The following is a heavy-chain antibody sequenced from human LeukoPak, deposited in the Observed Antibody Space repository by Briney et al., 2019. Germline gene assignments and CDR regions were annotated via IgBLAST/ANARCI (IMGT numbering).Heavy chain of an antibody. Sequence: PGGSLRLSCAASGFTFSSYAISSVRQAPGKGLEWVSSIRGSSSSTYYADSVKGRFTISRDNSKNTLYLQMNSLRAEDTAVYYCAGYDSSGYYNDYWGQGTLVTVSS. CDR1: GFTFSSYA. J-gene: IGHJ4*02. CDR2: IRGSSSST. V-gene: IGHV3-23*01. CDR3: AGYDSSGYYNDY. D-gene: IGHD3-22*01.